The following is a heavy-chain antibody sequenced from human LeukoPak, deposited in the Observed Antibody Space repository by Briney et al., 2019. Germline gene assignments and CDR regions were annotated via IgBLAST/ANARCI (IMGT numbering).Heavy chain of an antibody. Sequence: GGSLRLSCAGSEFTFSNYAMSWVRQAPGKGLEWVSAISGSGGSTYYADSVKGRFTISRDISNNTLYLQMNSLSAEDTALYYCAKDGSNSWYLGYFDYWGQGTLVTVSS. CDR3: AKDGSNSWYLGYFDY. D-gene: IGHD6-13*01. V-gene: IGHV3-23*01. CDR1: EFTFSNYA. CDR2: ISGSGGST. J-gene: IGHJ4*02.